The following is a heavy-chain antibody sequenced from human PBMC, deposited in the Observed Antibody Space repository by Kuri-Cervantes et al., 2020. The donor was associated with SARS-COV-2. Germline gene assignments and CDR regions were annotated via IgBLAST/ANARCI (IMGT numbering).Heavy chain of an antibody. Sequence: ASEKVSCKASGYTFTSYYMHWVRQAPGQGLEWMGIINPSGGSTSYAQQFQGRVTMTRDTSTGTVYMELSSLRSEDTAVYYCSRAQEHNAQQLAGVDYWGQGTLVTVSS. J-gene: IGHJ4*02. CDR2: INPSGGST. V-gene: IGHV1-46*01. CDR1: GYTFTSYY. CDR3: SRAQEHNAQQLAGVDY. D-gene: IGHD6-13*01.